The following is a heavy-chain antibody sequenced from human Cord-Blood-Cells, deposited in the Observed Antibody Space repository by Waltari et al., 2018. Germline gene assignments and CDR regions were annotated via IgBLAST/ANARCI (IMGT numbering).Heavy chain of an antibody. J-gene: IGHJ4*02. Sequence: QVQLQESGPGLVKPSETLSLTCTVSGGSISSYYWSWLRQPPGKGLEWIGYIYYSGSTNYNPSLKSRVTISVDTSKNQFSLKLSSVTAADTAVYYCARGEMGASHFDYWGQGTLVTVSS. D-gene: IGHD1-26*01. CDR2: IYYSGST. CDR3: ARGEMGASHFDY. CDR1: GGSISSYY. V-gene: IGHV4-59*01.